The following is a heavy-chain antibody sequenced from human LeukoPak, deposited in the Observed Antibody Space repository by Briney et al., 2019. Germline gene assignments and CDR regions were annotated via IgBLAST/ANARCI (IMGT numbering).Heavy chain of an antibody. J-gene: IGHJ3*02. CDR3: ARVKYYDILTGYDAFDI. Sequence: SSETLCLTCTVSGGSISSYYWSWIRQPPGKGLEWIGYIYYSGSTNYNPSLKSRVTISVDTSKNQFSLKLSSVTAADTAVYYCARVKYYDILTGYDAFDIWGQGTMVTVSS. D-gene: IGHD3-9*01. CDR2: IYYSGST. CDR1: GGSISSYY. V-gene: IGHV4-59*01.